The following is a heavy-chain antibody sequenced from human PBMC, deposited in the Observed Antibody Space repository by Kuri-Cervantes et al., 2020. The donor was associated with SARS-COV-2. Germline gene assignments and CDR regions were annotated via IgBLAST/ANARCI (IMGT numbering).Heavy chain of an antibody. D-gene: IGHD4-23*01. V-gene: IGHV4-39*07. CDR3: ARPGGFLDV. CDR1: GGSISSSSYY. J-gene: IGHJ6*04. Sequence: GSLRLTCTVSGGSISSSSYYWGWLRQPPGKGLEWIGSIYHSGSTYYNPSLKSRVTISVDTSKNQFSLKLSSVTAADTALYSCARPGGFLDVWGKGTTVTVSS. CDR2: IYHSGST.